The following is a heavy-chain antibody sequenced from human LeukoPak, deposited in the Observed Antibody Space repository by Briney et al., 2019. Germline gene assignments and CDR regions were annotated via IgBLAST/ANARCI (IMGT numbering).Heavy chain of an antibody. CDR1: GFTFSSYA. D-gene: IGHD3-9*01. CDR2: ISGGGAST. J-gene: IGHJ6*02. V-gene: IGHV3-23*01. Sequence: GGSLRLSCAASGFTFSSYAMSWVRQAPGKGLEWVSGISGGGASTYYADSVRGRFTISRDNSKITLYLQMNSLRAEDTAVYYCAKEGSYYDILTDLNYYYGMDVWGQGTTVTVSS. CDR3: AKEGSYYDILTDLNYYYGMDV.